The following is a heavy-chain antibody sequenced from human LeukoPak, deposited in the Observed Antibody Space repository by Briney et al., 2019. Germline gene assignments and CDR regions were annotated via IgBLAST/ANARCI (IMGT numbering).Heavy chain of an antibody. V-gene: IGHV1-69*06. CDR1: GGTFSSYA. CDR2: IIPIFGTA. Sequence: SVTVSCKASGGTFSSYAISWVRQAPGQGLEWMGGIIPIFGTANYAQKFQGRVTITADKSTSTAYMELSSLRSEDTAVYYCASHSYCSGGSCYPGLDAFDIWGQGTMVTVSS. D-gene: IGHD2-15*01. CDR3: ASHSYCSGGSCYPGLDAFDI. J-gene: IGHJ3*02.